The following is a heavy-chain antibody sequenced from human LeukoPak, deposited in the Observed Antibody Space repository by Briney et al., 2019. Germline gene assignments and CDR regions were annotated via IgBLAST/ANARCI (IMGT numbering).Heavy chain of an antibody. CDR2: IKEDGSER. D-gene: IGHD3-22*01. Sequence: GGSLRLSCEGSAFIFSGHWMNWVRQTPGKGLEWVASIKEDGSERQYVDSVKGRFSISRDNTKGSLFLQLNSLRAEDTAVYYCARDLGLGPYDSSAILDYWGQGTLVTVSS. V-gene: IGHV3-7*03. CDR3: ARDLGLGPYDSSAILDY. CDR1: AFIFSGHW. J-gene: IGHJ4*02.